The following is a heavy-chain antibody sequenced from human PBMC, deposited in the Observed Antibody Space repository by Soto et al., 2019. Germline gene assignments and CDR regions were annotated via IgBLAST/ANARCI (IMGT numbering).Heavy chain of an antibody. CDR1: GFTFSSYA. CDR2: ISGSGGST. D-gene: IGHD6-6*01. CDR3: AKDRIVARNFDY. J-gene: IGHJ4*02. V-gene: IGHV3-23*01. Sequence: EVQLLESGGGLVQPGGSLRLSCAASGFTFSSYAMSWVRQAPGKGLEWVSAISGSGGSTYYTVSVKGRFTIPRDNSKNTLYLQMNSLRAEDTAVYYCAKDRIVARNFDYWGQGTLVTVSS.